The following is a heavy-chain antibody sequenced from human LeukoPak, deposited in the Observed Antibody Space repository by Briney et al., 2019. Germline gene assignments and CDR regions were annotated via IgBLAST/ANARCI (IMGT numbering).Heavy chain of an antibody. J-gene: IGHJ4*02. D-gene: IGHD6-13*01. CDR3: ARDADGVGGIAAAGYFDY. Sequence: PGGSLRLSCAASGFTFSSYSMNWVRQAPGKGLEWVSSISSSSSYIYYADSVKGRFTISRDNSKNTLYLQMNSLRAEDTAVYYCARDADGVGGIAAAGYFDYWGQGTLVTVSS. CDR1: GFTFSSYS. V-gene: IGHV3-21*01. CDR2: ISSSSSYI.